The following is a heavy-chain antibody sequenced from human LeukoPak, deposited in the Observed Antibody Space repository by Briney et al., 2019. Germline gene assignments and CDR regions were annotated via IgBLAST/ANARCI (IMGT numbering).Heavy chain of an antibody. CDR3: ARQGCSSTSCYLRGHWFDP. V-gene: IGHV4-34*01. Sequence: SETLSLTCAVYGGSFSGYYWSWIRQPPGKGLEWIGEINHSGSTNYNPSLKGRVTISVDTSKNQFSLKLSSVTAADTAVYYCARQGCSSTSCYLRGHWFDPWGQGTLVTVSS. D-gene: IGHD2-2*01. CDR2: INHSGST. CDR1: GGSFSGYY. J-gene: IGHJ5*02.